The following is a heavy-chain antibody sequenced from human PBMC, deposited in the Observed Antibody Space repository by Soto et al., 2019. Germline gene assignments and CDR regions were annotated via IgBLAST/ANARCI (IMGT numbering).Heavy chain of an antibody. D-gene: IGHD3-22*01. V-gene: IGHV4-4*07. CDR1: GGFISSYY. J-gene: IGHJ3*02. CDR3: ASGNFHYDSSADAFDI. CDR2: VYTSGNT. Sequence: QVQLQEPGPGLVKPSETLSLTCTVSGGFISSYYWSWIRQPAGKGLEWIGRVYTSGNTNYNPSLKSRVTISVDTSKNQFSLKLSSVTAADTAVYYCASGNFHYDSSADAFDIWGQGTMVTVSS.